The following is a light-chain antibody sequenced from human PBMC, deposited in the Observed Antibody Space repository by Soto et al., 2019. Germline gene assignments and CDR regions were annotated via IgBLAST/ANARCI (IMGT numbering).Light chain of an antibody. J-gene: IGKJ3*01. CDR2: DAS. V-gene: IGKV3-11*01. Sequence: EIVLTQSPATLSLSPGERSTLSCRASQSVGSYLAWYQQKPGQAPRLXXYDASNRATGIPARFSGGGSGTDFTLPISTLEPEDFAFYYGQQRSIWPSFTFGPGTKVDI. CDR3: QQRSIWPSFT. CDR1: QSVGSY.